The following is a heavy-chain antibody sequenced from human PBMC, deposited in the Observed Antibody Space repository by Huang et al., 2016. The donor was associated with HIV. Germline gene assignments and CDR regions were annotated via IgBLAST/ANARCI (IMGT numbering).Heavy chain of an antibody. V-gene: IGHV4-34*01. Sequence: QVQLQQWGAGLLKPSETLSLTCAVYGGSFSGYSWNWIRQSPGKGLEWIGHINHSGITDYNPSLKSRVTISIDTSKNQFSLKLNSVTAADTAIYYCAREVMISFGGPFDPWGHGNLVTVSS. D-gene: IGHD3-16*01. CDR3: AREVMISFGGPFDP. CDR2: INHSGIT. J-gene: IGHJ5*02. CDR1: GGSFSGYS.